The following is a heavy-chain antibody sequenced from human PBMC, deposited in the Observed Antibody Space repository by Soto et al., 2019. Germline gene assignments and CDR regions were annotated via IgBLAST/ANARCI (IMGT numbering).Heavy chain of an antibody. D-gene: IGHD4-17*01. CDR3: ATLPHYGDPNAGF. CDR1: GDSISSSEYY. J-gene: IGHJ4*02. Sequence: SETLSLTCTFSGDSISSSEYYWGWIRQPPGKGLEWIGSIYYSGSPYYNSSLRSRVTISVDTSKNHFSLKLTSMTAADTAVYYCATLPHYGDPNAGFWGQGILVTVSS. V-gene: IGHV4-39*02. CDR2: IYYSGSP.